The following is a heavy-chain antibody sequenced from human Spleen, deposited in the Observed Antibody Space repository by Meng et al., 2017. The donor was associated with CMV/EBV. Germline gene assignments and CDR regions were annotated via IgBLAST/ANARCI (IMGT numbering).Heavy chain of an antibody. J-gene: IGHJ6*02. CDR2: ISSSSSYI. V-gene: IGHV3-21*01. D-gene: IGHD2-2*01. Sequence: GESLKISCAASGFTFSSYSMNWVRQAPGKGLEWVSSISSSSSYIYYADSVKGRFTISRDSAKNSLYLQMNSLRAEDTAVYYCASLFGVVPAAMGYYYYYGMDVWGQGTTVTVSS. CDR3: ASLFGVVPAAMGYYYYYGMDV. CDR1: GFTFSSYS.